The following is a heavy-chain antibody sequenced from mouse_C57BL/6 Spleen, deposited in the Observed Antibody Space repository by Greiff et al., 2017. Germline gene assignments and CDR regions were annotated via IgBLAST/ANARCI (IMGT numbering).Heavy chain of an antibody. CDR2: INYDGSST. J-gene: IGHJ1*03. Sequence: EVHLVESEGGLVQPGSSMKLSCTASGFTFSDYYMAWVRQVPEKGLEWVANINYDGSSTYYLDSLKSRFIISRDNAKNILYLQMSSLKSEDTATYYCARAGGYYGSERYFDVWGTGTTVTVSS. V-gene: IGHV5-16*01. D-gene: IGHD1-1*01. CDR1: GFTFSDYY. CDR3: ARAGGYYGSERYFDV.